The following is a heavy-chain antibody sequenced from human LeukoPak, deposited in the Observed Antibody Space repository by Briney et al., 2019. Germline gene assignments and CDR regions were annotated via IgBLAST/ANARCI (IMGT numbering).Heavy chain of an antibody. V-gene: IGHV3-21*01. Sequence: GGSLRLSCAASGFTFSSYSMNWVRQAPGKGLEWVSSISSSSSYIYYADSVKGRFTISRDNAKNSLYLQMDSLRAEDTAVYYCARDESITIFGVVNGGWFDPWGQGTLVTVSS. J-gene: IGHJ5*02. CDR2: ISSSSSYI. CDR1: GFTFSSYS. D-gene: IGHD3-3*01. CDR3: ARDESITIFGVVNGGWFDP.